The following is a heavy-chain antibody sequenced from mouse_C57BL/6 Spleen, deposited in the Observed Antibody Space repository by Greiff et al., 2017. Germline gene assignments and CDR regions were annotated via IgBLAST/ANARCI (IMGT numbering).Heavy chain of an antibody. V-gene: IGHV7-3*01. J-gene: IGHJ2*01. CDR1: GFTFTDYY. Sequence: EVKLMESGGGLVQPGGSLSLSCAASGFTFTDYYMSWVRQPPGKALEWLGFIRNKANGYTTEYSASVKGRFTISRDNSQSILYLHMHALRAEDSATYYCARSGWEGGLDYWGQGTTLTVSS. CDR3: ARSGWEGGLDY. D-gene: IGHD3-1*01. CDR2: IRNKANGYTT.